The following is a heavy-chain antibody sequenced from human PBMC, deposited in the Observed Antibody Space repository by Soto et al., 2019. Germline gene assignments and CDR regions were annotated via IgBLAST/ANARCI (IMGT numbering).Heavy chain of an antibody. V-gene: IGHV5-10-1*01. CDR1: GYSVTSYW. CDR3: AGPIAAARQYYYSYYGMDV. CDR2: IDPSDSYT. D-gene: IGHD6-13*01. Sequence: GESLKISCKGSGYSVTSYWISWVRQMPGKGLEWMGRIDPSDSYTNYSPSFQGHVTISADKSISTAYLQWSSLKASDTAMYYCAGPIAAARQYYYSYYGMDVWGQGTTVTVSS. J-gene: IGHJ6*02.